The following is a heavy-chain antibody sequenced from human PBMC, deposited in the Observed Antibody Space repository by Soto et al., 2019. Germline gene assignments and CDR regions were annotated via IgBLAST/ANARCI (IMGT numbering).Heavy chain of an antibody. Sequence: QVQLQQSGPGLVKPSQTLSLTCAISGASVSSNSAAWNWIRHSPSRGLEWLGRPYDRPKWDNDYAISVKSRITINPDTSKNQFSLQLNSVTPEDTAVYYCAGGSSFDYWGQGTLVTVSS. CDR3: AGGSSFDY. J-gene: IGHJ4*02. V-gene: IGHV6-1*01. D-gene: IGHD6-6*01. CDR1: GASVSSNSAA. CDR2: PYDRPKWDN.